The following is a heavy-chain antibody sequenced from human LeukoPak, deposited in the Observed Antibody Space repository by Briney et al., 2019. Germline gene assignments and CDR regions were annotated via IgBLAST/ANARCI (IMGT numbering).Heavy chain of an antibody. CDR3: ARVSGHDWEGFYDY. D-gene: IGHD5-12*01. Sequence: SETLSLTCTVSGGSISSSSYYWGWIRQPPGKGLEWIGYIYYSGSTNYNPSLKSRVTISVDTSKNQFSLKLSSVTAADTAMYYCARVSGHDWEGFYDYWGQGSLVTVSS. J-gene: IGHJ4*02. CDR2: IYYSGST. CDR1: GGSISSSSYY. V-gene: IGHV4-61*05.